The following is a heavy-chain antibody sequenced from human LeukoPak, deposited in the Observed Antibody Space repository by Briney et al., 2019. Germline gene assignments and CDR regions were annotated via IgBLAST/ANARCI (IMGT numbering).Heavy chain of an antibody. V-gene: IGHV4-34*01. J-gene: IGHJ4*02. CDR2: INHSGST. D-gene: IGHD2-2*01. CDR1: GGSFSGYY. CDR3: ARGLSSTSCYFDY. Sequence: SETLSLTCAVYGGSFSGYYWSWIRQPPGKGLEWIGEINHSGSTNYNPSLKSRVTISVDTSKNQFSLKLSSVTAADTAVYYCARGLSSTSCYFDYWGQGTLVTVSS.